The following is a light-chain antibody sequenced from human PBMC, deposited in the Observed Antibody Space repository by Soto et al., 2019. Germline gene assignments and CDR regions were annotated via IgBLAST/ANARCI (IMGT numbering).Light chain of an antibody. Sequence: EIVMTQSPATLSVSPGERAILSCRASPSVSTNLGWYQQKPGQAPRLLIFGASTRATGIPARFSGSGSGTEFTLTISSLQSEDSAVYYCQQYNNWPPFTFGQGTRLEIK. J-gene: IGKJ5*01. V-gene: IGKV3-15*01. CDR3: QQYNNWPPFT. CDR1: PSVSTN. CDR2: GAS.